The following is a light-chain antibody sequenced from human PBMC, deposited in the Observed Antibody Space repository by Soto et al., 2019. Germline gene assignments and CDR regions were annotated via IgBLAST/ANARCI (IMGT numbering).Light chain of an antibody. J-gene: IGKJ1*01. CDR2: GSS. V-gene: IGKV3-15*01. CDR3: QQYNNWPRT. Sequence: EIVMTQSPATLSVSAGERATLSCRASQSVSTNLAWYQQKPGQAPRLLINGSSTRATGIPARFSSSGFRTDITLTISSLLSEDFTVYYWQQYNNWPRTFGKGTKVEIK. CDR1: QSVSTN.